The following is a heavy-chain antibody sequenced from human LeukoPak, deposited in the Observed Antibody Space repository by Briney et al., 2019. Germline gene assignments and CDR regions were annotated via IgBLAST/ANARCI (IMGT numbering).Heavy chain of an antibody. CDR2: IYIGST. V-gene: IGHV4-59*08. D-gene: IGHD6-13*01. J-gene: IGHJ4*02. Sequence: SGTLSLTCTVAGGSIISYYWSWIRQPPGKGLEWIGYIYIGSTNYNPSLKSRVTISVDTSKNQFSLKLSSVTAADTAVYYCARHRQGGIYTSSWYGFDYWGQGTLVTVSS. CDR1: GGSIISYY. CDR3: ARHRQGGIYTSSWYGFDY.